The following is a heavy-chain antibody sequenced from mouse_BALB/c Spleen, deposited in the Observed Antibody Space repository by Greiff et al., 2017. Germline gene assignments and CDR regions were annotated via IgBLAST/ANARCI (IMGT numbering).Heavy chain of an antibody. CDR1: GFTFSSYA. Sequence: EVKLMESGGGLVKPGGSLKLSCAASGFTFSSYAMSWVRQTPEKRLEWVATISSGGSYTYYPDSVKGRFTISRDNAKNTLYLQMSSLRSEDTAMYYCARRDDGYSMYYFDYGGQGTTLTVSS. V-gene: IGHV5-9-3*01. CDR3: ARRDDGYSMYYFDY. J-gene: IGHJ2*01. D-gene: IGHD2-3*01. CDR2: ISSGGSYT.